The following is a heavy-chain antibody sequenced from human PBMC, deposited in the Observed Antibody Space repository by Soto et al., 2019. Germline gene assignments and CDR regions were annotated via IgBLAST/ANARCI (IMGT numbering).Heavy chain of an antibody. D-gene: IGHD3-9*01. CDR1: GYTFTSYA. Sequence: ASVKVSCKASGYTFTSYAMHWVRQAPGHRLEWMGWINAGNGNTKYSQKFQGRVTITRDTSASTAYMELSSLRSEDTAVYYCARSGYYDILTGYYFGSRELGYFDYWGQGTLVTVSS. J-gene: IGHJ4*02. CDR3: ARSGYYDILTGYYFGSRELGYFDY. V-gene: IGHV1-3*01. CDR2: INAGNGNT.